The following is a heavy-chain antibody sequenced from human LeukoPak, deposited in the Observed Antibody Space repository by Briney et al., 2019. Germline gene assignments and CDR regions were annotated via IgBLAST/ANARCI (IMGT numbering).Heavy chain of an antibody. J-gene: IGHJ5*02. CDR2: ISTSVDRT. D-gene: IGHD6-19*01. Sequence: GGSLRLSCAASGFTFSSYGMSWVRQAPGKGLEWVSSISTSVDRTSYADSVKGRFTISRDNSKTPLYLQMKSLRAEDTAVYYCARVAVAGNLNNWFDPWGQGTLVTVSS. CDR1: GFTFSSYG. V-gene: IGHV3-23*01. CDR3: ARVAVAGNLNNWFDP.